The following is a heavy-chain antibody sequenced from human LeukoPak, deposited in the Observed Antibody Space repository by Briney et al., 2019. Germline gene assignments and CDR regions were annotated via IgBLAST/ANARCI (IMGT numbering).Heavy chain of an antibody. CDR1: GGSISSYY. CDR2: IYYSGST. Sequence: SETLSLTCIVSGGSISSYYWSWIRQPPGKGLEWIGYIYYSGSTNYNPSLKSRVTISVDTSKNQFSLKLSSVTVADTAVYYCARSSSYGDYAGWFDPWGQGTLVTVSS. D-gene: IGHD4-17*01. CDR3: ARSSSYGDYAGWFDP. J-gene: IGHJ5*02. V-gene: IGHV4-59*01.